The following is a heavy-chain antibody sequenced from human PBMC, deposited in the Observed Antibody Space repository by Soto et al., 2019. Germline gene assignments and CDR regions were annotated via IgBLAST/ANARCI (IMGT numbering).Heavy chain of an antibody. V-gene: IGHV1-3*01. Sequence: QVQLVQSGAEVKKPGASVKVSCTASGYTFTSYAMHWVRQAPGQRLEWMGWINAGNGNTKYSQKFQGRVTITRDTSASTADMELSSLRSEDTAVDYCARGPGGPDGPGDYWGQGTLVTVSS. D-gene: IGHD2-15*01. J-gene: IGHJ4*02. CDR1: GYTFTSYA. CDR2: INAGNGNT. CDR3: ARGPGGPDGPGDY.